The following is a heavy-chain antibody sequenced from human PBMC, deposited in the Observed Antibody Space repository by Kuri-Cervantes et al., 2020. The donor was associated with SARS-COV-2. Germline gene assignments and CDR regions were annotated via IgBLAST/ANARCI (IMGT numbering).Heavy chain of an antibody. J-gene: IGHJ6*02. D-gene: IGHD2-2*01. V-gene: IGHV4-59*12. CDR1: GGSISSYY. CDR2: IYYSGST. CDR3: ARDLPGLYYAMDV. Sequence: ESLKISCTVSGGSISSYYWSWIRQPPGKGLEWIGYIYYSGSTNYNPSLKSRVTISVDTSKNQFSLKLSSVTAADTAVYYCARDLPGLYYAMDVWGQGTTVTVSS.